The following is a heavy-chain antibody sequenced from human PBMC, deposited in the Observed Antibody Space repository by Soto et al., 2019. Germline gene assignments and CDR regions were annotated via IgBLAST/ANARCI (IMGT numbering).Heavy chain of an antibody. V-gene: IGHV4-59*01. D-gene: IGHD3-10*01. J-gene: IGHJ3*02. CDR2: IYYSGST. Sequence: PSETLSLTFTVSGGSIPSYYWSWIRQPPGKGLEWIGYIYYSGSTNYNPSLKSRVTISVDTSKNQFSLKLSSVTAADTAVYYCARVWGGAFDIWGQGTMVTVS. CDR3: ARVWGGAFDI. CDR1: GGSIPSYY.